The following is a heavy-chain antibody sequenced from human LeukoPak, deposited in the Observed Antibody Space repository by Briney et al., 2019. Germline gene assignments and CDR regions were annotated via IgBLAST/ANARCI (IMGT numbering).Heavy chain of an antibody. J-gene: IGHJ2*01. CDR1: GGSISSGGYY. CDR3: ARDRYTVVSWYFDL. CDR2: IYYSGST. Sequence: SETLSLTCTVSGGSISSGGYYWSWIRQHPGKGLEWIGYIYYSGSTYYNPSLKSRVTISVDTSKNQFSLKLSSVTAADTAVYYCARDRYTVVSWYFDLWGRGTLVTVS. V-gene: IGHV4-31*03. D-gene: IGHD4-23*01.